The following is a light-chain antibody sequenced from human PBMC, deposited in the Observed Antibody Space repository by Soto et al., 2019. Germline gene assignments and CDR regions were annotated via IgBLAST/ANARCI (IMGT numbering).Light chain of an antibody. J-gene: IGLJ1*01. CDR1: SGHSSYA. Sequence: QAVVTQSPSASASLGASVKLTCTLSSGHSSYAIAWHQQQPEKGPRYLMKLNSDGSHNKGDGIPDRLSGSSSGAERYLTISSLQSEDESDYYCQTWVTGIYVFGTGTKLTVL. V-gene: IGLV4-69*01. CDR3: QTWVTGIYV. CDR2: LNSDGSH.